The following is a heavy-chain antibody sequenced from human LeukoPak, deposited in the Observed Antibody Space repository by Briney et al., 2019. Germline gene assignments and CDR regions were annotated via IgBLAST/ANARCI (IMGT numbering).Heavy chain of an antibody. CDR2: VGSSGTTI. CDR1: GFTFSNYE. D-gene: IGHD2/OR15-2a*01. V-gene: IGHV3-48*03. CDR3: ARAPTDSILLPLGDGFDP. Sequence: GGSLRLSCAASGFTFSNYEMNWVRQAPGKGLEWVSYVGSSGTTIYYADSVKGRFTISRDNAKSSLYLQMNSLRAEDTAIYYCARAPTDSILLPLGDGFDPWGQGTLVTVSS. J-gene: IGHJ5*02.